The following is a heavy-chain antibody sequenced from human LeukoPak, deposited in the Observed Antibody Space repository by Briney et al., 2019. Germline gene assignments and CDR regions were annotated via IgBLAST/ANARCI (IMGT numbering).Heavy chain of an antibody. Sequence: GGSLRLSCAASGFTFSSCAMTWVRQAPGKGLEWVSAISGSGGSTYYADSVKGRFTISRDNSKNTLYLQMNSLRAEDTAVYYCAKRVPRYSSGWAFDYWGQGTLVTVSS. CDR2: ISGSGGST. D-gene: IGHD6-19*01. CDR1: GFTFSSCA. CDR3: AKRVPRYSSGWAFDY. V-gene: IGHV3-23*01. J-gene: IGHJ4*02.